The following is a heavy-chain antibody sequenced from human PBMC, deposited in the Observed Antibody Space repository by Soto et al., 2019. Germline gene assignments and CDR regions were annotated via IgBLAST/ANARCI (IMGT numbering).Heavy chain of an antibody. CDR1: GYTFTNCY. CDR3: AVDLPTVLAVGLSYYGVDV. V-gene: IGHV1-46*03. J-gene: IGHJ6*02. CDR2: SNPNDGST. Sequence: QVQFMQSGAEVRKPGASVRLSCKASGYTFTNCYLHWVRQAPGQGLEWMGISNPNDGSTTYPQKCQGRVNITIVKSQTKDQMELGTQRSEDAAVNFCAVDLPTVLAVGLSYYGVDVWGQGTKVTVS. D-gene: IGHD4-17*01.